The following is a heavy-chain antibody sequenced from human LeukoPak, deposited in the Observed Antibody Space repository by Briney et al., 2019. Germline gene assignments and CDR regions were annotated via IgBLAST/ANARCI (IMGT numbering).Heavy chain of an antibody. CDR2: INQVGTET. CDR3: AKGGSSSPRSTFDY. Sequence: PGGSLRLSCAVSGFTFSNYYMSWVRQAPGRGLEWVANINQVGTETFYVDSVKGRFTVSRDNAKNTVYLQMNSLRAEDTAVYYCAKGGSSSPRSTFDYWGQGTLLTVSS. V-gene: IGHV3-7*01. CDR1: GFTFSNYY. D-gene: IGHD6-13*01. J-gene: IGHJ4*02.